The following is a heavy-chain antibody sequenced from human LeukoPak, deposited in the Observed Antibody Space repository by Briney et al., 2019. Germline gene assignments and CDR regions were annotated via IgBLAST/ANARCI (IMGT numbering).Heavy chain of an antibody. J-gene: IGHJ4*02. CDR1: GYTFTGYY. CDR3: AREMGQDLAYYYDSSGYYYY. D-gene: IGHD3-22*01. Sequence: ASVNVSCKASGYTFTGYYMHWVPQAPGQGLEWMGWINPNSGGTNYAQKFQGRVTMTRDTSISTAYMELSRLRSDDTAVYYCAREMGQDLAYYYDSSGYYYYWGQGTLVTVSS. CDR2: INPNSGGT. V-gene: IGHV1-2*02.